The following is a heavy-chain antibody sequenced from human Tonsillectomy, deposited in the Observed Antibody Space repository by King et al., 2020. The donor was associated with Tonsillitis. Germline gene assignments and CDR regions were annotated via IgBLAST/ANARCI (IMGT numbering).Heavy chain of an antibody. Sequence: VQLQESGPGLVKPSETLSLTCTVSGDSVSSYFWNWIRQSPGRGLEWIGFIRNSGTTNYNPSLKSRVTMSVVTSKNQFFLNLSSVTAADTAVYYCARRRRHCSGGSCYSPNSMDAWGQGTTVTVS. D-gene: IGHD2-15*01. CDR3: ARRRRHCSGGSCYSPNSMDA. J-gene: IGHJ6*02. CDR1: GDSVSSYF. CDR2: IRNSGTT. V-gene: IGHV4-59*02.